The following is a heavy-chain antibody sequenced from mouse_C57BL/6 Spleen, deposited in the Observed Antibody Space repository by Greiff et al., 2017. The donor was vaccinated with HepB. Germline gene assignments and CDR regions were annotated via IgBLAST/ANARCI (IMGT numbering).Heavy chain of an antibody. CDR2: ISYDGSN. D-gene: IGHD1-1*01. CDR3: ARKITTVVGYFDV. V-gene: IGHV3-6*01. CDR1: GYSITSGYY. Sequence: ESGPGLVKPSQSLSLTCSVTGYSITSGYYWNWILQFPGNKLEWMGYISYDGSNNYNPSLKNRISITRETSKNQFFLKLNSVTTEDTATYYCARKITTVVGYFDVWGTGTTVTVSS. J-gene: IGHJ1*03.